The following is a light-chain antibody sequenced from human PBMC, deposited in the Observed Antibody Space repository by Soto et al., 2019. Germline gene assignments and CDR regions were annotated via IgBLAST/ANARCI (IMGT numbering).Light chain of an antibody. CDR2: EVN. J-gene: IGLJ1*01. Sequence: QSALTQPPSASGSPGQSVAISCTGTSSDGGGYNYVSWYQQHPGKAPKLMIYEVNKRPSGVPDRFSGSKSGNTASLTVAGLQAEDVADYYCSSYAGSSNVFGTGTKVTVL. CDR3: SSYAGSSNV. V-gene: IGLV2-8*01. CDR1: SSDGGGYNY.